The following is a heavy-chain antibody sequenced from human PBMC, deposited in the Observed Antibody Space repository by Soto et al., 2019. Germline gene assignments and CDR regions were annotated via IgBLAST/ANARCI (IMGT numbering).Heavy chain of an antibody. CDR2: IHPGDSDT. J-gene: IGHJ4*02. D-gene: IGHD1-26*01. CDR3: ARHKVGSSPVFDY. V-gene: IGHV5-51*01. CDR1: GYSFTSFW. Sequence: PGESLKISCKGSGYSFTSFWIGWVRQMPGKGLEWMGFIHPGDSDTRYRPSFQGQVTMSADQSSSTAYLQWSSLKASDTAIYYCARHKVGSSPVFDYWGQGTLVTVSS.